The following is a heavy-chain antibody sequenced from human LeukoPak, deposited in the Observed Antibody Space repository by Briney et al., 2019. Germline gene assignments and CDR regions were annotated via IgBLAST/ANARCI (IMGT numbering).Heavy chain of an antibody. Sequence: PGGSLRLSCAASGFTFSSYSMNWVRQAPGKGLEWVSSISSSSSYIYYADSVKGRFTISRDNSKNTLYLQMNSLRAEDTAVYYCAKVTRGYSGSYYGFDYWGQGTLVTVSS. V-gene: IGHV3-21*04. CDR2: ISSSSSYI. J-gene: IGHJ4*02. D-gene: IGHD1-26*01. CDR1: GFTFSSYS. CDR3: AKVTRGYSGSYYGFDY.